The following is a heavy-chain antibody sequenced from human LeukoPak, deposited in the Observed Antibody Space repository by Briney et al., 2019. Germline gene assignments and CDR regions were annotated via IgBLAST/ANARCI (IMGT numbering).Heavy chain of an antibody. CDR2: ISNGGGTI. D-gene: IGHD3-10*02. Sequence: PGGSLRLSCVASGFTFTSYDFNWVRQAPGKGLEWVSYISNGGGTISYADSVKGRFTISRDNAKNSVFLQMNTLRAEDTVVYYCARDSYMFGSDYWGQGTLVTVSS. J-gene: IGHJ4*02. CDR1: GFTFTSYD. CDR3: ARDSYMFGSDY. V-gene: IGHV3-48*03.